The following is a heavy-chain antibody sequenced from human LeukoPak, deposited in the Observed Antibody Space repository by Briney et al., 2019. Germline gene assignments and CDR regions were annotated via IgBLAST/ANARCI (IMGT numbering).Heavy chain of an antibody. Sequence: SETLSLTCTVSGGSISSGDYYWSWIRQPPGKGLEWIGYIYYSGSTYYNPSLKSRVTISVDTSKNQFSLRLNSVTAADTALYYCAKDQVGGTYNDALDIWGQGTMVTVSS. CDR3: AKDQVGGTYNDALDI. D-gene: IGHD1-26*01. CDR2: IYYSGST. J-gene: IGHJ3*02. V-gene: IGHV4-30-4*01. CDR1: GGSISSGDYY.